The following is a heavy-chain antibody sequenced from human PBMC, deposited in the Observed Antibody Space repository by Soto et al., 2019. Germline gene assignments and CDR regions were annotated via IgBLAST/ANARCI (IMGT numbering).Heavy chain of an antibody. CDR1: GFSLSTSGMC. D-gene: IGHD1-1*01. CDR2: IDWDDDK. J-gene: IGHJ6*02. Sequence: SSPTLVNPTQTLTLTCTFSGFSLSTSGMCVSWIRQPPGKALEWLALIDWDDDKYYSTSLKTRLTISKDTSKNQVVLTMTNMDPVDTATYYCARTRTTGTTMAPHSGYSGMEALGQGTTGNMSS. V-gene: IGHV2-70*01. CDR3: ARTRTTGTTMAPHSGYSGMEA.